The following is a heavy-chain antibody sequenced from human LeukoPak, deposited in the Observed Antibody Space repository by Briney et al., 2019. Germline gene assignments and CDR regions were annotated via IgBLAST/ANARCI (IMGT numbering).Heavy chain of an antibody. CDR1: GFTFSSYW. J-gene: IGHJ4*02. D-gene: IGHD1-1*01. Sequence: GGSLRLSCAASGFTFSSYWMTWVRQAPGKGLEWVANIKQDASERYYVDSVKGRFTISRDNAKNSLYMQMNSLRAEDTAVYYCATPTAGTWHFDYWGQGTLVTVSS. CDR3: ATPTAGTWHFDY. V-gene: IGHV3-7*01. CDR2: IKQDASER.